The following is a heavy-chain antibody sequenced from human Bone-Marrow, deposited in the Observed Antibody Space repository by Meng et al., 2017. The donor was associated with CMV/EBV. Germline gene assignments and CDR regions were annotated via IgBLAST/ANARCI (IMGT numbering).Heavy chain of an antibody. CDR1: GYSFTSYW. D-gene: IGHD3-10*01. J-gene: IGHJ4*02. CDR2: ISSSGSSI. Sequence: GESLKISCKGSGYSFTSYWIGWVRQMPGKGLEWVSYISSSGSSIYYADSVKGRFTISRDNAKNSLYLQMNSLRAEDTAVYYCARDRITMVRGVIIEIGHEFDYWGQGTLVTVSS. CDR3: ARDRITMVRGVIIEIGHEFDY. V-gene: IGHV3-48*04.